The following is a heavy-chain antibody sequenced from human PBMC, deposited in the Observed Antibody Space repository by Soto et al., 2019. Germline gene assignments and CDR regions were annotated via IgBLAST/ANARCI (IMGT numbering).Heavy chain of an antibody. D-gene: IGHD5-18*01. J-gene: IGHJ4*02. CDR1: DGSTSRRSYF. CDR2: IYYSGST. CDR3: VRQAIQLGLPALWDY. V-gene: IGHV4-39*01. Sequence: SKTLSVTWTVSDGSTSRRSYFWCWIRQPPGKGLEWIGSIYYSGSTYYNPSLKSRVTISVDTSKTQFSLKLSSVTAADTAVYYCVRQAIQLGLPALWDYWGQGTLVTVS.